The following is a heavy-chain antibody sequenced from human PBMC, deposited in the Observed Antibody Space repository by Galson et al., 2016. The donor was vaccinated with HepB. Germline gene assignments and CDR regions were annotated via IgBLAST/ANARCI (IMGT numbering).Heavy chain of an antibody. J-gene: IGHJ4*02. V-gene: IGHV4-39*01. CDR2: IYNSGST. D-gene: IGHD3-10*01. Sequence: ETLSLTCTVSGVSISSSSYYWGWIRQPPGKGLEWIGSIYNSGSTYYNPSLKSRVTISVDTSKSQFSLRLSSVTAADTAVYYCASWRGPSINDYWGQGTLVTVSS. CDR1: GVSISSSSYY. CDR3: ASWRGPSINDY.